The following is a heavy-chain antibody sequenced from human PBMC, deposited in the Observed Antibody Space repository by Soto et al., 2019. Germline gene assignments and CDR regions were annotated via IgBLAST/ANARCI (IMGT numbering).Heavy chain of an antibody. V-gene: IGHV3-7*01. CDR1: GFTFSTYW. CDR2: IEKDGRDK. D-gene: IGHD3-10*01. J-gene: IGHJ2*01. Sequence: EVQLVESGGGLVQPGGSLRLSCEGSGFTFSTYWMSWVRQASGKGLEWVAHIEKDGRDKLYADSLKGRFTTSRDNAKKSLYLEMNSLRAEDTAVYYGARVGGAWYFDVWGRGTLVTVSS. CDR3: ARVGGAWYFDV.